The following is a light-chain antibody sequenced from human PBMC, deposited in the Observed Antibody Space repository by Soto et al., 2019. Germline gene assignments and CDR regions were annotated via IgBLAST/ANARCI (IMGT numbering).Light chain of an antibody. Sequence: QSALTQPASVSGSPGQSITISCTGTSSDVGGYDYVSWYQQYAGKAPKLTIYNVGNRPSGVSNRFSGSKSGNTASLTISGLQPEDEADYFCSSYTNSGTVLFGGGTKVTVL. CDR2: NVG. CDR1: SSDVGGYDY. CDR3: SSYTNSGTVL. V-gene: IGLV2-14*01. J-gene: IGLJ2*01.